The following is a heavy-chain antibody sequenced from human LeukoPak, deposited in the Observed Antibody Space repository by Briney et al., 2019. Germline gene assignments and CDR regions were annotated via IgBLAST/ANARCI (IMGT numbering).Heavy chain of an antibody. CDR2: IKQDGSEK. CDR1: GFTFNKFW. D-gene: IGHD4-17*01. V-gene: IGHV3-7*01. J-gene: IGHJ4*02. CDR3: ARDSVTRRFDY. Sequence: GGSLRLSCAASGFTFNKFWMSWVRQAPGKGLEWVANIKQDGSEKNYVDSVKGRFTISRDNAENSVSLQMNSLRAEDTAVYYCARDSVTRRFDYWGQGTLVTVSS.